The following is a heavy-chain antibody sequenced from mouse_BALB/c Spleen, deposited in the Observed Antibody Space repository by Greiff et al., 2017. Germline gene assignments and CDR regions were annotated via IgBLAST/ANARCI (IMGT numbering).Heavy chain of an antibody. J-gene: IGHJ1*01. V-gene: IGHV5-17*02. CDR1: GFTFSSFG. CDR2: ISSGSSTI. CDR3: ARSDGYWYFDV. Sequence: EVKLQESGGGLVQPGGSRKLSCAASGFTFSSFGMHWVRQAPEKGLEWVAYISSGSSTIYYADTVKGRFTISRDNPKNTLFLQMTSLRSEDTAMYYCARSDGYWYFDVWGAGTTVTVSS.